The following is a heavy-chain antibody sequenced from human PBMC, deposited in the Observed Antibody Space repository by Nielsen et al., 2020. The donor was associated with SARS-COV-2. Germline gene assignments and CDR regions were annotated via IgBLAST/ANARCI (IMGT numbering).Heavy chain of an antibody. CDR3: ARGGRIVGYNWFDR. J-gene: IGHJ5*02. CDR1: GFTFRDYY. Sequence: GGSLRLSCAASGFTFRDYYMSWIRQAPGKGLEWISFISPSSSFTNDADSVKGRFTISRDNANNSLYLQMNSLRADDTAVYYCARGGRIVGYNWFDRWGQGTLVTVSS. CDR2: ISPSSSFT. V-gene: IGHV3-11*05. D-gene: IGHD1-26*01.